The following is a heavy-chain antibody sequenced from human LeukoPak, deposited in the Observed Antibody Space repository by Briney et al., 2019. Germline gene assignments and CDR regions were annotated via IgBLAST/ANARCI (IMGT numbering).Heavy chain of an antibody. CDR3: ARGLNWNDYYYYMDV. Sequence: PSETLSLTCTVSGDSTSDYFYNWIRQPPGKGLEWIGEINHSGSTNYNPSLKSRVTISVDTSKNQFSLKLSSVTAADAAVYYCARGLNWNDYYYYMDVWGKGTTVTVSS. D-gene: IGHD1-1*01. J-gene: IGHJ6*03. CDR2: INHSGST. CDR1: GDSTSDYF. V-gene: IGHV4-34*01.